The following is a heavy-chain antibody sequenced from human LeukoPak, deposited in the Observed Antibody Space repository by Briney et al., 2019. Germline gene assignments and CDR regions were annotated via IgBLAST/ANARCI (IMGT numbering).Heavy chain of an antibody. CDR2: ISAYNGNT. CDR3: ARGGDYVLNFDY. J-gene: IGHJ4*02. CDR1: GGTFSSYA. D-gene: IGHD4-17*01. V-gene: IGHV1-18*01. Sequence: ASVKVSFKASGGTFSSYAISWVRQAPGQGLEWMGWISAYNGNTNYAQKLQGRVTMTTDTSTNTAYMELRSLRSDDTAVYYCARGGDYVLNFDYWGQGTLVTVSS.